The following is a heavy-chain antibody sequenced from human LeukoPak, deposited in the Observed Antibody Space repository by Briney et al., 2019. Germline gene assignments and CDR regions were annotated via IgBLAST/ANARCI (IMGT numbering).Heavy chain of an antibody. J-gene: IGHJ4*02. D-gene: IGHD6-19*01. CDR2: INHSGST. CDR1: GGSFSGYY. CDR3: ARAVLRNSSGWQRRFPRDY. V-gene: IGHV4-34*01. Sequence: SETLSLTCAVYGGSFSGYYRSWIRQPPGKGLEWIGEINHSGSTNYNPSLKSRVTISVDTSKNQFSLKLSSVTAADTAVYYCARAVLRNSSGWQRRFPRDYWGQGTLVTVSS.